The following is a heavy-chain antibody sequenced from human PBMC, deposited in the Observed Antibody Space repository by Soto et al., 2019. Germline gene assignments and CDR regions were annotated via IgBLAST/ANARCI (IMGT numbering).Heavy chain of an antibody. CDR1: GFIFSSYV. D-gene: IGHD2-15*01. V-gene: IGHV3-30-3*01. J-gene: IGHJ4*02. CDR2: ISFDGSNK. CDR3: ATWLYPSSSFSLFTETLDS. Sequence: PGGSRSLSCAASGFIFSSYVIHWVRHAPGKGLDWVAFISFDGSNKYYADSEKGRFTISRDNSQNTLYLQMNSLRTEDTVFYYCATWLYPSSSFSLFTETLDSWGQGILVTVSS.